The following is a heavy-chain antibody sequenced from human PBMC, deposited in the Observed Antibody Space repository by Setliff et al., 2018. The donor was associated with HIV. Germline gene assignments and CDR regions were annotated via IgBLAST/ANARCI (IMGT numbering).Heavy chain of an antibody. V-gene: IGHV4-38-2*02. J-gene: IGHJ6*03. CDR2: IYHSGST. D-gene: IGHD3-22*01. CDR3: ARDPGYYYDSSGYSYYYMDV. CDR1: GYSISSGYY. Sequence: SETLSLTCAVSGYSISSGYYWGWIRQPPGKGLEWIGSIYHSGSTYDSPSLKSRVTISVDTSKNQFSLKLSSVTAADTAVYYCARDPGYYYDSSGYSYYYMDVWGKGTTVTVSS.